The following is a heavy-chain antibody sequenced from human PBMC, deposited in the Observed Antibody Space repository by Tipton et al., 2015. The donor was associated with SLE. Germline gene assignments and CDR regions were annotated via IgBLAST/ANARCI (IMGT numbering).Heavy chain of an antibody. V-gene: IGHV3-11*03. Sequence: SLRLSCAASGFTFSSYAMSWVRQAPGKGLEWVSYISSSSSYTNYADSVKGRFTISRDNAKNSLYLQMNSLRAEDTAVYYCHGSGSYADAFDIWGQGTMVTVSS. CDR1: GFTFSSYA. CDR3: HGSGSYADAFDI. CDR2: ISSSSSYT. D-gene: IGHD3-10*01. J-gene: IGHJ3*02.